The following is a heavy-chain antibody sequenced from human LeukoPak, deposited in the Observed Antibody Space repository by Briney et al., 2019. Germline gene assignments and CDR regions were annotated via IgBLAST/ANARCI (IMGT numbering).Heavy chain of an antibody. V-gene: IGHV3-11*01. J-gene: IGHJ4*02. CDR1: GFTFSDYY. CDR2: ISSSGSTI. Sequence: PGGSLRLSCAASGFTFSDYYMSWIRQAPGKGLEWVSYISSSGSTIYYADSVKGRFTISRNNAKNSLYLQMNSLRAEDTAVYYCARVDYGDYVNFDYWGQGTLVTVSS. CDR3: ARVDYGDYVNFDY. D-gene: IGHD4-17*01.